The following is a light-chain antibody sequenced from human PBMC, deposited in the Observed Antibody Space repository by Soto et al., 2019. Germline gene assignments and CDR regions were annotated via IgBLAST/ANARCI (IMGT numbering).Light chain of an antibody. Sequence: DIVMTQSPDSLAVSLGERATIKCKSSQSVLYSSKNKNYLAWYQQKSGQPPKVLIYWASTRESGVPDRFSGSGSGTEFTLTISSLQAEDVAVYYCQQYYNTPYTFGRGTKVDIK. CDR2: WAS. V-gene: IGKV4-1*01. J-gene: IGKJ2*01. CDR3: QQYYNTPYT. CDR1: QSVLYSSKNKNY.